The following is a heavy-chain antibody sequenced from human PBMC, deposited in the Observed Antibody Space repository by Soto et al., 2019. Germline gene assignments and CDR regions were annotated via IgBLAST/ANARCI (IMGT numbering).Heavy chain of an antibody. CDR1: GGTFSSYT. J-gene: IGHJ4*02. Sequence: QVQLVQSGAEVKKPGSSVKVSCKASGGTFSSYTISWVRQAPGQGLEWMGRIIPILGIANYAQKFQGRVTITADKYTSTAYMELSSLRSEDTAVYYCARAGIDPTGFDYWGQGTLVTVSS. V-gene: IGHV1-69*02. CDR3: ARAGIDPTGFDY. CDR2: IIPILGIA. D-gene: IGHD4-17*01.